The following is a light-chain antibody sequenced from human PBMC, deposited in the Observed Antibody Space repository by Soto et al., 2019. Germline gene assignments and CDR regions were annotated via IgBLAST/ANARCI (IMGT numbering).Light chain of an antibody. CDR2: DVS. CDR3: SSYTSSISYV. Sequence: QSALTQPASVSGSPGQSITISCTGTSSDVGGYNYVSWYQSHPGEAPKLIIYDVSNRPSGVSDRFSGSKSGNTASLTISGLQAEDEADYYCSSYTSSISYVFGTETKLTVL. CDR1: SSDVGGYNY. J-gene: IGLJ1*01. V-gene: IGLV2-14*03.